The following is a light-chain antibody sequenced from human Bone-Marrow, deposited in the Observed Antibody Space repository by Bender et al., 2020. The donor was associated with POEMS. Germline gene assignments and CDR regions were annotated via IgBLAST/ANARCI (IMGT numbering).Light chain of an antibody. CDR3: QSYDISLSGWV. Sequence: QSVLTQPPSMSGAPGQTVTISCTGTSSNMGAGYGVNWYQQLPGTAPKLLIYNNENRPSGVPDRSSGSKSGTSASLAITGLQAEDEADYYCQSYDISLSGWVFGGGTKLTAL. V-gene: IGLV1-40*01. CDR2: NNE. J-gene: IGLJ3*02. CDR1: SSNMGAGYG.